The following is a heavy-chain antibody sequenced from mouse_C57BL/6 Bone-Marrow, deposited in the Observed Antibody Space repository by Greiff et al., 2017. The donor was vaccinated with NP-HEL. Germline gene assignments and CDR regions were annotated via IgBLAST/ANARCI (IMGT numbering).Heavy chain of an antibody. CDR1: GFTFTDYY. CDR3: ARLHYYGSSSYAMDY. V-gene: IGHV7-3*01. D-gene: IGHD1-1*01. CDR2: IRNKANGYTT. J-gene: IGHJ4*01. Sequence: EVQGVESGGGLVQPGGSLSLSCAASGFTFTDYYMSWVRQPPGKALEWLGFIRNKANGYTTEYSASVKGRFTISRDNSQSILYLQMNALRAEDSATYYCARLHYYGSSSYAMDYWGQGTSVTVSS.